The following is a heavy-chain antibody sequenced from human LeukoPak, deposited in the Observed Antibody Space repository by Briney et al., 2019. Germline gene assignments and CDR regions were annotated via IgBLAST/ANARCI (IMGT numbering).Heavy chain of an antibody. CDR2: ISYDGSNK. J-gene: IGHJ3*02. D-gene: IGHD2-2*01. Sequence: GGSLRLSCAASGFIFSSYAVHWVRQAPGKGLEWVALISYDGSNKYCADSVKGRFTISRDNSNNTLYLQMNSLRPEDTAVYCCARDLAIQPHRYDAFDIWGQGTMVTVSS. V-gene: IGHV3-30-3*01. CDR1: GFIFSSYA. CDR3: ARDLAIQPHRYDAFDI.